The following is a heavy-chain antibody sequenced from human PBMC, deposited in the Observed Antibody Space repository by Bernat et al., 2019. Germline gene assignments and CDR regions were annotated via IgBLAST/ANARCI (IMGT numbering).Heavy chain of an antibody. J-gene: IGHJ4*01. CDR3: ARVPVYYYIWGSYHPLDY. CDR2: IYYSGST. D-gene: IGHD3-16*01. V-gene: IGHV4-31*03. Sequence: VQLQESGPGLVKPSPTLSLTCTVPGGSISSGGYYWSWIRQHPGKGLAWIGYIYYSGSTYYNPALKSRVTISVDRSKNQFSLKLSSVTAAATAVYYCARVPVYYYIWGSYHPLDYWGQGTLVTVSS. CDR1: GGSISSGGYY.